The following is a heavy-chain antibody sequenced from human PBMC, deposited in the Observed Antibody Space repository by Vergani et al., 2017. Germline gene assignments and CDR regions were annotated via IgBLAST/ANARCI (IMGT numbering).Heavy chain of an antibody. CDR1: GGTFSSYA. Sequence: QVQLVQSGAEVKKPGSSVKVSCKASGGTFSSYAISWVRQAPGQELEWMGRIIPILGIANYAQKFQGRVTITADKSTSTAYMELSSLRSEDTAVYYCARDRGLWINCWFDPWGQGTLVTVSS. J-gene: IGHJ5*02. V-gene: IGHV1-69*04. D-gene: IGHD3-10*01. CDR3: ARDRGLWINCWFDP. CDR2: IIPILGIA.